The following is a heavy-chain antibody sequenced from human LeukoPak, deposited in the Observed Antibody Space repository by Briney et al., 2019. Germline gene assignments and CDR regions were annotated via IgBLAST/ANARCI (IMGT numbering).Heavy chain of an antibody. J-gene: IGHJ4*02. Sequence: GESLQISCKGSGYSFTTYWIGWVRQMPGKGLEWMGIIYPGDSDTRYSPSFQGQVTISVDKSTTTAYLQWSSLKASDTAMYYCARPDSSGWFQIDYWGQGTLVTVSS. V-gene: IGHV5-51*01. CDR1: GYSFTTYW. D-gene: IGHD6-19*01. CDR2: IYPGDSDT. CDR3: ARPDSSGWFQIDY.